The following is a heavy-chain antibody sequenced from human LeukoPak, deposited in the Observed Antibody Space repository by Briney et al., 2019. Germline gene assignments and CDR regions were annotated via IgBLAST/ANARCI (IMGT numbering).Heavy chain of an antibody. CDR2: ISAYNGNT. V-gene: IGHV1-18*01. CDR3: ASVTSGYSGYAPGDY. Sequence: GASVKVSCKASGYTFTSYGISWVRQAPGQGLEWMGWISAYNGNTNYAQKFQGRVTITADESTSTAYMELSSLRSEDTAVYYCASVTSGYSGYAPGDYWGQGTLVTVSS. J-gene: IGHJ4*02. D-gene: IGHD5-12*01. CDR1: GYTFTSYG.